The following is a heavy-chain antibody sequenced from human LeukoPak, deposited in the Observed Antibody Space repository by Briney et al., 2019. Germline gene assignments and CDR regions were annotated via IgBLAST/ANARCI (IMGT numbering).Heavy chain of an antibody. Sequence: GASVKVSCKASGYTFTGYYMHWVRQAPGQGLEWMGWINPNSGGTNYAQKFQGRVAMTRDTSISTAYMELSRLRSDDTAVYYCATQPIYSSSSSAFDIWGQGTMVTVSS. V-gene: IGHV1-2*02. J-gene: IGHJ3*02. CDR3: ATQPIYSSSSSAFDI. CDR2: INPNSGGT. CDR1: GYTFTGYY. D-gene: IGHD6-6*01.